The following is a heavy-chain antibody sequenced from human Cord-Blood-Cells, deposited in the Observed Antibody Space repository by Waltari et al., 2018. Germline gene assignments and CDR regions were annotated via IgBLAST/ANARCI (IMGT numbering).Heavy chain of an antibody. CDR3: AREVGVTMVRGVTPDY. J-gene: IGHJ4*02. V-gene: IGHV1-2*02. D-gene: IGHD3-10*01. CDR1: GYTFTGYY. Sequence: QVQLVQSGAEVKKPGASVKVSCKASGYTFTGYYMHWVRQAPGQGLEWMGWINPHSGGTNYAQKFQGRVTMTRDTSISTAYMELSRLRSDDTAVYYCAREVGVTMVRGVTPDYWGQGTLVTVSS. CDR2: INPHSGGT.